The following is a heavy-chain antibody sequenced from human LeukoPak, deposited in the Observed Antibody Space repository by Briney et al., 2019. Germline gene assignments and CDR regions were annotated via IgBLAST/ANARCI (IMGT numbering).Heavy chain of an antibody. J-gene: IGHJ3*01. CDR3: TWIQKVVGGFDL. V-gene: IGHV3-73*01. CDR2: IRSKANSYAT. CDR1: GFIFSGSA. D-gene: IGHD5-18*01. Sequence: GGSLRLSCAASGFIFSGSAMHWVRQASGKGLEWVGRIRSKANSYATAYAASVKGRFTISRDDSKNTADLQMNSLKTEDTAVYYCTWIQKVVGGFDLWGQGTMVTVSS.